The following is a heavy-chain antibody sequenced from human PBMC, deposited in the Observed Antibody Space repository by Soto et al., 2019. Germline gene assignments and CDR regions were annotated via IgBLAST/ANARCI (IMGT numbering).Heavy chain of an antibody. CDR3: TRGQGNH. Sequence: QVQLVQSGAEVKKPGASVRVSCKASGYTFTSYDIYWVRQATGQGLEWMGWMNPFSGNAVYTQKFQDRVTMTRDTSISTAYMEMSGLRSEDTAVYYCTRGQGNHWGQGSLVTVSS. V-gene: IGHV1-8*01. J-gene: IGHJ4*02. CDR1: GYTFTSYD. CDR2: MNPFSGNA.